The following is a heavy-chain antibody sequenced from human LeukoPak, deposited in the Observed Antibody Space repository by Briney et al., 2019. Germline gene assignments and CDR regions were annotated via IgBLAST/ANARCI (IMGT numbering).Heavy chain of an antibody. Sequence: GGSLRLSCAASGFTFSTHSMNWVRQAPGKGLEWVSYISSSSGTIYYADSVKGRFTISRDNAKNSLYLQLNNLRVEDTAIYYCVPGLGYCSSTNCPFTNWGQGTLVTVSS. CDR2: ISSSSGTI. CDR1: GFTFSTHS. D-gene: IGHD2-2*01. V-gene: IGHV3-48*01. CDR3: VPGLGYCSSTNCPFTN. J-gene: IGHJ4*02.